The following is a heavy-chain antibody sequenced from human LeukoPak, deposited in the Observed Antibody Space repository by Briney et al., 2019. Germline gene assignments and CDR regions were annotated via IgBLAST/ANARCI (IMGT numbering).Heavy chain of an antibody. CDR1: GFTVSSKY. Sequence: GGSLRLSCVASGFTVSSKYMSWVRQAPGKGLEWISVIYSGGSTYYADSVKGRFTISRDNSKNTLYLQMNSLRAEDTAMDYCARDQGVNYYYGMDVWGQGTTVTVSS. CDR2: IYSGGST. D-gene: IGHD3-16*02. CDR3: ARDQGVNYYYGMDV. V-gene: IGHV3-53*01. J-gene: IGHJ6*02.